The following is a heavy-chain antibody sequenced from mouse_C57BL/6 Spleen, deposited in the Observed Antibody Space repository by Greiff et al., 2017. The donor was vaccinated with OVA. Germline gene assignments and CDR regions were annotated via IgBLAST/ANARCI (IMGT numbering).Heavy chain of an antibody. CDR1: GYTFTDYN. D-gene: IGHD1-1*01. CDR2: INPNNGGT. Sequence: EVKLMESGPELVKPGASVKMSCKASGYTFTDYNMHWVKQSHGKSLEWIGYINPNNGGTSYNQKFKGKATLTVNKSSSTAYMELRSLTSEDSAVYYCARYYSYAMDYWGQGTSVTVSS. J-gene: IGHJ4*01. CDR3: ARYYSYAMDY. V-gene: IGHV1-22*01.